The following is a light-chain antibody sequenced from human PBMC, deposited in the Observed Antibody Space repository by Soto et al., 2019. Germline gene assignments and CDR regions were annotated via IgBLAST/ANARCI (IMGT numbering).Light chain of an antibody. J-gene: IGKJ3*01. Sequence: EIVLTQSPGTLSLSPGERATLSCGASQSGSSSYLAWYQQKPGQAPRLLIYGASSRAAGIPDRFSGSGSGTDFTLTISRLEPEDFAVYYCQQYDYSSFTFGPGTKVDIK. CDR1: QSGSSSY. V-gene: IGKV3-20*01. CDR2: GAS. CDR3: QQYDYSSFT.